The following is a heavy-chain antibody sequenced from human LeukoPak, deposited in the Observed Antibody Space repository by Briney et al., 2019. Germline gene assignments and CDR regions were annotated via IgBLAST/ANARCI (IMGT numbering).Heavy chain of an antibody. CDR3: ARAKSGEQQLVFELDY. V-gene: IGHV1-2*02. CDR2: INPNSGGT. J-gene: IGHJ4*02. D-gene: IGHD6-13*01. CDR1: GYTFTGYY. Sequence: ASVKVSCKASGYTFTGYYMHWVRQAPGQGLEWMGWINPNSGGTNYAQKFQGRVIMTRDTSISTAYMELSRLRSDDTAVYYCARAKSGEQQLVFELDYWGQGTLVTVSS.